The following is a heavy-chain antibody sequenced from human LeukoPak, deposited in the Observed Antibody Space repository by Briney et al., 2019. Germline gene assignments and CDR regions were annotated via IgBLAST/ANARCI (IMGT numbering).Heavy chain of an antibody. CDR3: ASSFNWGMYYFDY. CDR1: GGTFSSYA. D-gene: IGHD7-27*01. Sequence: SVKVSCTASGGTFSSYAISWVRQAPGQGLEWMGGIIPIFGTANYAQKFQGRVTITADESTSTAYMELSSLRSEDTAVYYCASSFNWGMYYFDYWGQGTLVTVSS. V-gene: IGHV1-69*01. J-gene: IGHJ4*02. CDR2: IIPIFGTA.